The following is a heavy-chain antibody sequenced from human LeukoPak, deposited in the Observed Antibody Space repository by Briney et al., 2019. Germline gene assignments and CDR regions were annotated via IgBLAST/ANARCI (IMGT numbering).Heavy chain of an antibody. CDR2: IYYSGST. V-gene: IGHV4-59*12. CDR3: ARGRTGYWYFDL. J-gene: IGHJ2*01. Sequence: SETLSLTCTVSGGSISSYYWSWIRQPPGKGLEWIGYIYYSGSTNYNPSLKSRVTISVDTSKNQFSLKLSSVTAADTAVYYCARGRTGYWYFDLWGRGTLVTVSS. CDR1: GGSISSYY. D-gene: IGHD7-27*01.